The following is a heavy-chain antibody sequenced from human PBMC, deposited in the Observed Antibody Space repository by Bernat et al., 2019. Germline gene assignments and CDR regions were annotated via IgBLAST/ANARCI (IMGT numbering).Heavy chain of an antibody. CDR3: ARGGPYYYDSSGYYY. CDR1: GGSISSYY. D-gene: IGHD3-22*01. CDR2: IYYSGST. V-gene: IGHV4-59*01. J-gene: IGHJ4*02. Sequence: QVQLQELGPGLVKPSETLSLTCTVSGGSISSYYWSWIRQPPGKGLEWIGYIYYSGSTNYNPSLKSRVTISVDTSKNQFSLKLSSVTAADTAVYYCARGGPYYYDSSGYYYWGQGTLVTVSS.